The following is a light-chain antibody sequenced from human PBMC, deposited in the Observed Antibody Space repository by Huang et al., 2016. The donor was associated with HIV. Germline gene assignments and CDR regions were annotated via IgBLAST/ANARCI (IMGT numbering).Light chain of an antibody. CDR1: QSIGTY. Sequence: EIVLTQSPVTLSLSPGDRATLSCRASQSIGTYLAWYQQKSGQAPRLLIYDVSNRAAGVPARFSASGSETDLTLTIASLDPDDFAIYHCQQRSKWPLTFGGGTKVEMK. CDR3: QQRSKWPLT. V-gene: IGKV3-11*01. J-gene: IGKJ4*01. CDR2: DVS.